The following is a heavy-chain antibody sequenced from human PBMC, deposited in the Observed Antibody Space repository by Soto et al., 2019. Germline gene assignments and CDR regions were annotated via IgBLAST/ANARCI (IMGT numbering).Heavy chain of an antibody. CDR2: VTGSGGST. CDR3: AKESRYCTTPRCHFDF. D-gene: IGHD2-8*01. J-gene: IGHJ4*02. CDR1: GFSFSTYA. Sequence: PWGSLRLSCASSGFSFSTYARSWVRQAPGKGLEWVSLVTGSGGSTYYADSVKGRFTISRDNSKNTLYLQLNSLRVEDTAEYYCAKESRYCTTPRCHFDFWGQGTLVTVSS. V-gene: IGHV3-23*01.